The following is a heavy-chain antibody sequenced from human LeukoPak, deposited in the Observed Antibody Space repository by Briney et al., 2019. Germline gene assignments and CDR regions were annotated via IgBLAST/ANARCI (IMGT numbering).Heavy chain of an antibody. D-gene: IGHD2-15*01. CDR2: INPNSGGT. Sequence: GASVKVSCKASGYTFTGYYMHWVRQAPGQGLEWMGRINPNSGGTNYAQKFQGSVTMTRDTSICTSYMELSRLRSDDTAVYYCARETTRYCSGGSCYRYYMDVWGKGTTVTVSS. CDR1: GYTFTGYY. V-gene: IGHV1-2*06. CDR3: ARETTRYCSGGSCYRYYMDV. J-gene: IGHJ6*03.